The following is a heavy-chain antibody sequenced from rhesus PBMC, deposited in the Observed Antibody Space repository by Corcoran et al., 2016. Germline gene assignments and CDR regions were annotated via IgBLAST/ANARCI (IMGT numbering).Heavy chain of an antibody. CDR3: ARTSIWSGYSS. CDR2: INGNSGST. D-gene: IGHD3-3*01. V-gene: IGHV4-80*01. CDR1: GASISSNW. Sequence: QVQLQESGPGLVKPSETLSLTCTVSGASISSNWWSWIRQPPGKGLEWIGEINGNSGSTTYTPPLKSRVTISKDASKNQFSLKLSSVTAADTAVYYCARTSIWSGYSSWGQGVLVTVSS. J-gene: IGHJ4*01.